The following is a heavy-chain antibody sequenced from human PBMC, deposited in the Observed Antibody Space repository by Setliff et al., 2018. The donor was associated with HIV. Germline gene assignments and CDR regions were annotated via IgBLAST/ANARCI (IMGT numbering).Heavy chain of an antibody. D-gene: IGHD2-21*01. V-gene: IGHV4-39*07. CDR1: GGSISNGDHY. CDR3: ARYGGNSFWFDP. Sequence: PSETLSLTCTVSGGSISNGDHYWAWIRQSPGKGLEWIGSFYHSTTYYNPSLKSRVTISVDTSKNQFSLKLISVTAADTAVYYCARYGGNSFWFDPWGQGTLVTVSS. CDR2: FYHSTT. J-gene: IGHJ5*02.